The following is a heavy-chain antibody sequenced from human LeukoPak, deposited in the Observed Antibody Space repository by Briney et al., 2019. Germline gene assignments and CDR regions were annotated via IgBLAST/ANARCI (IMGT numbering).Heavy chain of an antibody. Sequence: GGSLRLSCAASGFTFSSYGMHWVRQAPGKGLEWVAFIRYDGSHKYFVDSVKGRFIISRDNSKNTLFLQMNSPRAEDTAVYYCAKDLGQWLIRGFDYWGQGTLVTVSS. CDR3: AKDLGQWLIRGFDY. CDR2: IRYDGSHK. D-gene: IGHD6-19*01. J-gene: IGHJ4*02. V-gene: IGHV3-30*02. CDR1: GFTFSSYG.